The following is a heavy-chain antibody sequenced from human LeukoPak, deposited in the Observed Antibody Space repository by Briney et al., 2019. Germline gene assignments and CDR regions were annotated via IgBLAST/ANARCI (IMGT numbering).Heavy chain of an antibody. D-gene: IGHD6-13*01. CDR2: IKEDGSGK. J-gene: IGHJ4*02. CDR3: ARDRESNWYPFLDS. V-gene: IGHV3-7*01. CDR1: GFTFTNYL. Sequence: PGGSLGLSCATSGFTFTNYLMSWVRQTPGKGLEWVANIKEDGSGKWYVDSVRGRFTISRDNAKNSLYLQMNGLRAEDTAVYYCARDRESNWYPFLDSWGQGTLVTVSS.